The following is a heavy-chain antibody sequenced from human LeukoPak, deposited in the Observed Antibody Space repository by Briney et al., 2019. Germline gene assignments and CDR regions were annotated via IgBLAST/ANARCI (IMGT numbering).Heavy chain of an antibody. D-gene: IGHD6-19*01. CDR2: ISYDGSNK. J-gene: IGHJ4*02. Sequence: HPGGSLRLSCAASGFTFSSYAMHWVRQAPGKGLEWVAVISYDGSNKYYADSVKGRFTISRDNSKNTLYLQMNSLRAEDTAVYYCARDKAVAGTRGEIDYWGQGTLVTVSS. CDR1: GFTFSSYA. CDR3: ARDKAVAGTRGEIDY. V-gene: IGHV3-30-3*01.